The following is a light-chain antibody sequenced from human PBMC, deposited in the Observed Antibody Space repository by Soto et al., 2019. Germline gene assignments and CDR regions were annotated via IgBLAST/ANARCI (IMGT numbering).Light chain of an antibody. Sequence: EIVLTQSPATLSLSPGERATLSCGASQSVSSNYLAWYQQKPGLAPRLLIYDASRRATGIPDRFSGSGSGTDFTLTISSLQPDDFATYYCQHWYGYMWTFGQGTKVEIK. CDR3: QHWYGYMWT. CDR2: DAS. CDR1: QSVSSNY. V-gene: IGKV3D-20*01. J-gene: IGKJ1*01.